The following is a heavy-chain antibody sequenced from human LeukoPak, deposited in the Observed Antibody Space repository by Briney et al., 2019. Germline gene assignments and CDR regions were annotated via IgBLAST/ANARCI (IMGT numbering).Heavy chain of an antibody. CDR3: ARGPCGGDCYKNWFDP. Sequence: ASVKVSCTASGGTFSIYAISWVRQAPGQGLEWMGGIIPIFGTANYAQKFQGRVTITADESTSTAYMELSSLRSEDTAVYYCARGPCGGDCYKNWFDPWGQGTLVTVSS. V-gene: IGHV1-69*13. CDR2: IIPIFGTA. D-gene: IGHD2-21*02. CDR1: GGTFSIYA. J-gene: IGHJ5*02.